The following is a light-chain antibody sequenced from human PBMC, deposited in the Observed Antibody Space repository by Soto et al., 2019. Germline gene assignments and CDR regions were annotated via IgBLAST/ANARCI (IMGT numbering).Light chain of an antibody. Sequence: EVVMTQSPATLSVSPGERVTLSCRASESVDRNLAWYHQKPGQGPSLLIYYASTRATGVPDRFTGSGSGTEFTLNISSLQSEDFGVYQCQHYSNWPPTFGPGTKVEIK. CDR1: ESVDRN. CDR3: QHYSNWPPT. CDR2: YAS. J-gene: IGKJ3*01. V-gene: IGKV3-15*01.